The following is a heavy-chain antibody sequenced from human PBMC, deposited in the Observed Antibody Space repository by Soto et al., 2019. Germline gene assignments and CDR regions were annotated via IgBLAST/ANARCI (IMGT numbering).Heavy chain of an antibody. J-gene: IGHJ4*02. D-gene: IGHD3-22*01. Sequence: QVQLQKSGPGLVKASQTLSLTCTVFGGSIAGGDYYWAWIRQPPGRGLEWIGYIYSSGTTYYNPSLKGRLTISLAQSQVSLKLTSVTATDTGVYYCARGYYESSDYYVGSPAFEYWGQGARVSVSS. V-gene: IGHV4-30-4*01. CDR3: ARGYYESSDYYVGSPAFEY. CDR1: GGSIAGGDYY. CDR2: IYSSGTT.